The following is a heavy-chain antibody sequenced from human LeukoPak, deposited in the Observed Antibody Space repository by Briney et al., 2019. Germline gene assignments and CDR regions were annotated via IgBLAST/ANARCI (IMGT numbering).Heavy chain of an antibody. CDR3: ARAEYYFDY. CDR1: GGSLSGYY. Sequence: SETLSLTCAVYGGSLSGYYWSWIRQPPGKGLEWIGYIYYSGSTNYNPSLKSRVTISVDTSKNQFSLKLSSVTAADTAVYYCARAEYYFDYWGQGTLVTVSS. CDR2: IYYSGST. D-gene: IGHD3-10*01. J-gene: IGHJ4*02. V-gene: IGHV4-59*01.